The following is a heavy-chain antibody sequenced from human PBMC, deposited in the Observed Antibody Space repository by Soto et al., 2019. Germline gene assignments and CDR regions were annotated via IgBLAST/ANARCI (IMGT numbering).Heavy chain of an antibody. CDR2: INHSGST. D-gene: IGHD5-18*01. CDR1: GGSFSGYY. Sequence: SETLSLTCAVYGGSFSGYYWSWIRQPPGKGLEWIGEINHSGSTNYNPSLKSRVTISVDTSKNQFSLKLSSVTAADTAVYYCASSRGYSYGPRQNYYYYYGMDVWGQGTTVTVSS. CDR3: ASSRGYSYGPRQNYYYYYGMDV. V-gene: IGHV4-34*01. J-gene: IGHJ6*02.